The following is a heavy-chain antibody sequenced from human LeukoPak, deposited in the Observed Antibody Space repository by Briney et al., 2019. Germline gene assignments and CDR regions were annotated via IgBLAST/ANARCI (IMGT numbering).Heavy chain of an antibody. CDR2: VYYPGAT. Sequence: SETLSLTCTVSGGSITDNYWSWIRQPPGMGLEWIGYVYYPGATNYTPSLKSRVTISMDTSRNQFSLELNSVTAADTAVYYCARGLNYYGSGSYYNDYYYGMDVWGQGTTVTVSS. CDR3: ARGLNYYGSGSYYNDYYYGMDV. D-gene: IGHD3-10*01. CDR1: GGSITDNY. J-gene: IGHJ6*02. V-gene: IGHV4-59*08.